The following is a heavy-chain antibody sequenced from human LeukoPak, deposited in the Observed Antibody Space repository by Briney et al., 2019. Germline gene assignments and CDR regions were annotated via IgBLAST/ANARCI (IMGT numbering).Heavy chain of an antibody. CDR3: ANGPTIYGGFDY. D-gene: IGHD4-23*01. Sequence: GGSLRLSCAASGFTFTNYGMHWVRQAPGKGLEWVAFIRFDGNNKYYADSVKGRFTISRDNSKNTLYLQMNTLTTEDTAVYYCANGPTIYGGFDYWGQGTRVTGSS. V-gene: IGHV3-30*02. CDR2: IRFDGNNK. CDR1: GFTFTNYG. J-gene: IGHJ4*02.